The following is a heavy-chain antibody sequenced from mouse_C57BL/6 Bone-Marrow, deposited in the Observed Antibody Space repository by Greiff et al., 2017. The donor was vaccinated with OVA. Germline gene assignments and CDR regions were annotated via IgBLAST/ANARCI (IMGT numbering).Heavy chain of an antibody. Sequence: VQLQQSGAELERPGSSVKLSCKTSGYTFTSYGINWVKQRPGQGLEWIGNIYTGNGYTEYNEKFKGKATLTSDTSSSTAYMQLSSLTSEDSAVDCCASGGTKTWFDYWGQGTLVTVSA. CDR1: GYTFTSYG. J-gene: IGHJ3*01. CDR3: ASGGTKTWFDY. V-gene: IGHV1-58*01. D-gene: IGHD1-1*02. CDR2: IYTGNGYT.